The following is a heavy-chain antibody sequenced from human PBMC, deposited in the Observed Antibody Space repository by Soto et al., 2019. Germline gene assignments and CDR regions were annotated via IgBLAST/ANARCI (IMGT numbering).Heavy chain of an antibody. D-gene: IGHD2-15*01. CDR3: ACLDIEMGGTATPDAFDI. CDR1: GFTFSSYS. CDR2: ISSTGVYK. Sequence: PGGSLRLSCAASGFTFSSYSVNWVRQGPGKGLEWVSSISSTGVYKYYVDSVKGRFAIPRDNAKNSVSLQMDSLTAEDTAVYYCACLDIEMGGTATPDAFDIWGQGTKVTVSS. V-gene: IGHV3-21*01. J-gene: IGHJ3*02.